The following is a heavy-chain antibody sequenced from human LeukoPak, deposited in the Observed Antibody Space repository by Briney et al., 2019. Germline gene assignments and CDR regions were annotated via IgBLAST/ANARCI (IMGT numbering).Heavy chain of an antibody. J-gene: IGHJ5*02. CDR3: ARDPGADYPYNWFDP. Sequence: GASVKVSCKASGYTFTDYYMHRVRQPPGQGLEWMGWINPNSGGTSYAHNFQGRVTMTRDTSISTAYMELSRLTSDDTAMYYCARDPGADYPYNWFDPWGQGTLVTVSS. CDR2: INPNSGGT. CDR1: GYTFTDYY. V-gene: IGHV1-2*07. D-gene: IGHD4/OR15-4a*01.